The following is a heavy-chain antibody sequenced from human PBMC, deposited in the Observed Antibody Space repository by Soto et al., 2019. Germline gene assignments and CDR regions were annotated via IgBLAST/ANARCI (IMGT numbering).Heavy chain of an antibody. Sequence: RLCKAAAGCTSSDLGIRRVRQAPRKGVEMVAIVSYDGILKYIADTVKGRFTTSRDTAKGAVYLQMNSLTPEDTAVYYCAKDFKVSGGHYGSLNYYYGMDVWGQGTTVTVSS. D-gene: IGHD3-10*01. J-gene: IGHJ6*02. CDR2: VSYDGILK. CDR1: GCTSSDLG. CDR3: AKDFKVSGGHYGSLNYYYGMDV. V-gene: IGHV3-30*18.